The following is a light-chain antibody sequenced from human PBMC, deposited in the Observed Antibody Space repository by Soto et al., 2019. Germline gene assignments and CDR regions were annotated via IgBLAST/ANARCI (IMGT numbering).Light chain of an antibody. CDR1: QDISSG. CDR3: EQGDSFPLT. Sequence: DIQMTQSPSSVSASVGDRVTITCRASQDISSGLNWFQQKPGEAPRLLIYAASSLHSGVPSRFSGSGSGTDFTLTISSLQPEDFATYYCEQGDSFPLTFVGGTKVEIK. J-gene: IGKJ4*01. CDR2: AAS. V-gene: IGKV1-12*01.